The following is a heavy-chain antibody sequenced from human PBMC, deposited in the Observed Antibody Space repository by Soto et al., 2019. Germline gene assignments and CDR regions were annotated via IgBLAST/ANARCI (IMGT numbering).Heavy chain of an antibody. CDR1: GGTFSSYA. Sequence: QVQLVQSGAEVKKPGSSVKVSCKASGGTFSSYAISWVRQAPGQGLEWMGGIIPIFGTANYAQKFQGRVMITADESTSTADMELSSLRSEDTAVYYCARDLPYDSSGAFAFDIWGQGTMVTVSS. V-gene: IGHV1-69*01. J-gene: IGHJ3*02. CDR2: IIPIFGTA. CDR3: ARDLPYDSSGAFAFDI. D-gene: IGHD3-22*01.